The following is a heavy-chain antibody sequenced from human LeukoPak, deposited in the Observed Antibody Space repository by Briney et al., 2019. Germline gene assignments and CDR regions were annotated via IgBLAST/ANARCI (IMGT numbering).Heavy chain of an antibody. J-gene: IGHJ4*02. CDR3: ARKVEYCSSTSCYLDY. CDR1: GGTFSSYN. Sequence: GAAVKVSCKDSGGTFSSYNISWVRQAPGQALEWMGRIIPILGLANYAQKFQRRLTITAHKSTSTAYMELSSLRSEDTAVYYCARKVEYCSSTSCYLDYWGQGTLVTVSS. V-gene: IGHV1-69*02. CDR2: IIPILGLA. D-gene: IGHD2-2*01.